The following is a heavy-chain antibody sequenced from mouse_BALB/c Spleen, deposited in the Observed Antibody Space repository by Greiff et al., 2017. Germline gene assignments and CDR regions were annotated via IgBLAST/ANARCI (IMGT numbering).Heavy chain of an antibody. CDR3: ARGGDGYYFDY. J-gene: IGHJ2*01. CDR2: INPSTGYT. Sequence: QVQLQQSGAELAKPGASVKMSCKASGYTFTIYWMHWVKQRPGQGLEWIGYINPSTGYTEYNQKFKDKATLTADKSSSTAYMQLSSLTSEDSAVYYCARGGDGYYFDYWGQGTTLTVSS. CDR1: GYTFTIYW. D-gene: IGHD2-3*01. V-gene: IGHV1-7*01.